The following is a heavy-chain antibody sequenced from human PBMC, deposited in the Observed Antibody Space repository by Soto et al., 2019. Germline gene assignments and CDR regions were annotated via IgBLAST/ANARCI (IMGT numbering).Heavy chain of an antibody. J-gene: IGHJ4*02. D-gene: IGHD2-15*01. V-gene: IGHV1-46*01. Sequence: ASVKVSCKASGYTFTSYYMHWVRQAPGQGLEWMGIINPSGGSTSYAQKFQGRVTITADESTSTAYMELSSLRSEDTAVYYCARESRYCSGGSCYFLPGIGYWGQGTLVTVSS. CDR3: ARESRYCSGGSCYFLPGIGY. CDR1: GYTFTSYY. CDR2: INPSGGST.